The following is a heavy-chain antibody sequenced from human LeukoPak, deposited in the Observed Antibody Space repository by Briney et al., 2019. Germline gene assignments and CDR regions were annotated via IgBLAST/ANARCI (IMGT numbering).Heavy chain of an antibody. J-gene: IGHJ6*03. D-gene: IGHD3-3*01. CDR1: GFTFSTYW. Sequence: GGSLRLSCAASGFTFSTYWMSWVRQAPGKGLEWVANIKQDGSEKYYVDSVKGRFTISRDNAKNSLYLQMNSLRAEDTAVYYCARVGPFGVVITYYYYMDVWGKGTTVTVSS. CDR2: IKQDGSEK. V-gene: IGHV3-7*01. CDR3: ARVGPFGVVITYYYYMDV.